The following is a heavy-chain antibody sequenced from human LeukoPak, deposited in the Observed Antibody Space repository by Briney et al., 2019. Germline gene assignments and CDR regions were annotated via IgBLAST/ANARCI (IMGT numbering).Heavy chain of an antibody. V-gene: IGHV3-21*01. CDR3: ARDLRYYDSSGHDY. CDR2: IGSSSSYI. CDR1: GFTFSSYS. J-gene: IGHJ4*02. D-gene: IGHD3-22*01. Sequence: KPGGSLRLSCAASGFTFSSYSMNWVRQAPGKGLEWVSSIGSSSSYIYHADSVKGRFTISRDNAKNSLYLQMNSLRAEDTAVYYCARDLRYYDSSGHDYWGQGTLVTVSS.